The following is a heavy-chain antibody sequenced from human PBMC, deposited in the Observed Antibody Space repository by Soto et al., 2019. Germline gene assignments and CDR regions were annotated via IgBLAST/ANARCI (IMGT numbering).Heavy chain of an antibody. CDR1: GFTFSSYW. CDR3: ARVNPGYSYVNY. V-gene: IGHV3-74*01. J-gene: IGHJ4*02. Sequence: EVQLVESGGGLVQPGGSLRLSCAASGFTFSSYWMLWVRQAPGKGLVWVSRINSDGSTTSYADSVKGRFPISRDNAKNTLYLQMNSLRAEDTAVYYCARVNPGYSYVNYWGQGTLVTVSS. CDR2: INSDGSTT. D-gene: IGHD5-18*01.